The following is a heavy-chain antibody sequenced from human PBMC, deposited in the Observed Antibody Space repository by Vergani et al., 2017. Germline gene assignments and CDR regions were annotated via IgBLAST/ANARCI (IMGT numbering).Heavy chain of an antibody. CDR3: AGGHAMVRGVIIKIYYGMDV. V-gene: IGHV1-8*03. J-gene: IGHJ6*02. CDR1: GYTFTSDD. Sequence: QVQLVQSGAEVKKPGASVKVSCKASGYTFTSDDINWVRQATGQGLEWMGWMNPISGNTGYAQNLQGRLTITRDTSVNTAYMELSSLTSEETAVYYCAGGHAMVRGVIIKIYYGMDVWGQGTTVTVSS. D-gene: IGHD3-10*01. CDR2: MNPISGNT.